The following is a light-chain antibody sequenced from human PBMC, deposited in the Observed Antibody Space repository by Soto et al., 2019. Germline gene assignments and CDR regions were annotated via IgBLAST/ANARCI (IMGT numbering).Light chain of an antibody. J-gene: IGKJ5*01. V-gene: IGKV3-15*01. CDR3: PQYDNWPIT. CDR1: QSVSSN. Sequence: EIVMTQSPATLSVSPGERATLSCRASQSVSSNLAWYQQKPGQAPRLLIYGASTRATSIPARFSGSGSGTTLTLTISSLQSEDSAVFYCPQYDNWPITFGQGTLLEIK. CDR2: GAS.